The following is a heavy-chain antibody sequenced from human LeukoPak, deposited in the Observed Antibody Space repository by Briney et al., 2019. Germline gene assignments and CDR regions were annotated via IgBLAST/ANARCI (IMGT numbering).Heavy chain of an antibody. CDR1: SGSISSYY. CDR3: ARVFDSGSQAYFYYMDV. Sequence: KPSETLSLTCSVSSGSISSYYWSWIRQPPGKGLEWIGYIYYSGRTSYNPSLKSRVTISVDTSKNHFSLALSSVTAADTAVYYCARVFDSGSQAYFYYMDVWGKGTTVTIFS. CDR2: IYYSGRT. J-gene: IGHJ6*03. D-gene: IGHD3-10*01. V-gene: IGHV4-59*01.